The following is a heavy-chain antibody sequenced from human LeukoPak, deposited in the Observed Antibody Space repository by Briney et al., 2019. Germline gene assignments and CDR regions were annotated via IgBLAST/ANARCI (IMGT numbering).Heavy chain of an antibody. V-gene: IGHV3-48*01. CDR1: GFTFSSYA. D-gene: IGHD1-14*01. Sequence: GGSLRLSCAASGFTFSSYAMSWVRQAPGKGLEWVSYISTSSSTIYYADSVKGRFTISRDNAKNSLYLHMNSLRAEDTAIYYCARGFLGNFDYWGQGTLVTVSS. CDR2: ISTSSSTI. CDR3: ARGFLGNFDY. J-gene: IGHJ4*02.